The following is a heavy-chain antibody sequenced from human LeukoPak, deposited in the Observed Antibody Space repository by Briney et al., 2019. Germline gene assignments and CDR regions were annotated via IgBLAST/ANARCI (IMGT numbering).Heavy chain of an antibody. J-gene: IGHJ5*02. V-gene: IGHV4-34*01. CDR2: INHSGST. D-gene: IGHD2-21*02. Sequence: SETLSLTCAVYGGSFSGYYWSWIRQPPGKGLEWIGEINHSGSTNYNPSLKSRVTISVDTSKNQFSLKLSSVTAADTAVYYCARGVVVTNWFDPWGQGTLVTVSS. CDR3: ARGVVVTNWFDP. CDR1: GGSFSGYY.